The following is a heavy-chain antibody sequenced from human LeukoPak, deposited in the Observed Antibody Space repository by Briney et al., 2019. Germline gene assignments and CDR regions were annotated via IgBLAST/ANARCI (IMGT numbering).Heavy chain of an antibody. CDR3: ATEYDNLDDYYDY. Sequence: GRSLRLSCTASGFPFSGYGMHWVRQAPGKGPEWVAAISSDGSKKDYADSVKGRFSISRDKSKNTLYLQMNSLRPEDTAVYYCATEYDNLDDYYDYWGQGTLVIVSS. V-gene: IGHV3-30*03. CDR1: GFPFSGYG. J-gene: IGHJ4*02. CDR2: ISSDGSKK. D-gene: IGHD1-1*01.